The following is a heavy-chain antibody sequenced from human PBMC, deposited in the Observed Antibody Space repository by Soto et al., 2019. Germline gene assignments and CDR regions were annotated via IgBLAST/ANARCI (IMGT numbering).Heavy chain of an antibody. D-gene: IGHD3-16*01. V-gene: IGHV4-34*01. Sequence: PSETLSLTCAVYGGSFSGYYWSWIRQPPGKGLEWIGEINHSGSTNYNPSLKSRVTISVDTSKNQFSLKLSSVTAADTAVYYCARSLSFDRVGGWFDPWGQGTLVTVSS. CDR1: GGSFSGYY. J-gene: IGHJ5*02. CDR3: ARSLSFDRVGGWFDP. CDR2: INHSGST.